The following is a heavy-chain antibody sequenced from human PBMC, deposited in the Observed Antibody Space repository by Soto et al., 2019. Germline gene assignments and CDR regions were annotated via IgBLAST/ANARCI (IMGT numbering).Heavy chain of an antibody. D-gene: IGHD3-3*01. V-gene: IGHV1-69*02. CDR1: GGTFSSYT. J-gene: IGHJ6*03. CDR3: ARGPEPYDFWSGYYPYYYYMDV. Sequence: SVKVSCKASGGTFSSYTISWVRQAPGQGLEWMGRIIPILGIANYAQKFQGRVTITADKSTSTAYMELSSLRSEDTAVYYCARGPEPYDFWSGYYPYYYYMDVWGKGTTVTVSS. CDR2: IIPILGIA.